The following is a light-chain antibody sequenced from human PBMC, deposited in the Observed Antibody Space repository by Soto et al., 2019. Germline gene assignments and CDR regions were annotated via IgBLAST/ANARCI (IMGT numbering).Light chain of an antibody. J-gene: IGLJ3*02. CDR1: SSDVGAYNY. Sequence: QSALTQPPSASGSLGQSVTISCTGTSSDVGAYNYVSWYQQHPGKAPKLMIYEVTRRPSGVPDRFSGSKSGNTASLNVSGLQAEDEADYYCQSYDNSLSGSWVFGGGTKVTVL. CDR2: EVT. V-gene: IGLV2-8*01. CDR3: QSYDNSLSGSWV.